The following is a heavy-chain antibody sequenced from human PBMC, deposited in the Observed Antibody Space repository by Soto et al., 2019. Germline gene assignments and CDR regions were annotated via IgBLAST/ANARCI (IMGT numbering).Heavy chain of an antibody. CDR3: ARGVHYDFCSSQQNWYFDL. D-gene: IGHD3-3*01. J-gene: IGHJ2*01. V-gene: IGHV3-30*09. Sequence: QVQLVESGGGVVQPGMSLRLSCAASGFTFNDYPMNWVRQAPGKGLEWVTLISYDGNKKYYADSVKGRFAISRDTSKNTLYLQMNSLRAEDTAVYYCARGVHYDFCSSQQNWYFDLWGRGTLVTVSS. CDR2: ISYDGNKK. CDR1: GFTFNDYP.